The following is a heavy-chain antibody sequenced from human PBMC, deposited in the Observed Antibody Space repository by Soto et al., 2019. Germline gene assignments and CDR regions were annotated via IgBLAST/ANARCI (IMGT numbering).Heavy chain of an antibody. D-gene: IGHD3-3*01. V-gene: IGHV1-69*06. CDR2: IRPIFGTA. CDR3: ARAPNVLRFLAQKNNWFDP. J-gene: IGHJ5*02. CDR1: GGTFSSYA. Sequence: SVEVSCKASGGTFSSYAIMCVRQAPGQWLEWMGGIRPIFGTATYAQKFQGRVTITADKHTSTAYMELSSLRSEDTAVYYCARAPNVLRFLAQKNNWFDPWGQGPLVTVSS.